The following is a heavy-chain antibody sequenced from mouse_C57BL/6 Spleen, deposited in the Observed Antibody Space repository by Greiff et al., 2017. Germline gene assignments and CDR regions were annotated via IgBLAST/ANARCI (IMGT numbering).Heavy chain of an antibody. D-gene: IGHD1-1*01. CDR1: GYTFTSYG. CDR2: IYPRSGNT. Sequence: QVQLQQSGAELARPGASVKLSCKASGYTFTSYGISWVKQRTGQGLEWIGEIYPRSGNTYYNEKFKGKATLTADKSSSTAYMELRSLTSEDSAVYFCGRGDYGSRGWFAYWGQGTLVTVSA. J-gene: IGHJ3*01. V-gene: IGHV1-81*01. CDR3: GRGDYGSRGWFAY.